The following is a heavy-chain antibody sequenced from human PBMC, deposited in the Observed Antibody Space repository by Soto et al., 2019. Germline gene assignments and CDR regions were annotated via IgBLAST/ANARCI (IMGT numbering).Heavy chain of an antibody. CDR2: ISWNSGSI. J-gene: IGHJ6*02. D-gene: IGHD1-26*01. CDR1: GFTFDDYA. V-gene: IGHV3-9*01. Sequence: PGGSLRLSCAASGFTFDDYAMHWVRQAPGKGLEWVSGISWNSGSIGYADSVKGRFTISRDNAKNSLYLQVNSLRAEDTALYYCAKDTSSGSYYAVNYGMDVWGQGTTVTVSS. CDR3: AKDTSSGSYYAVNYGMDV.